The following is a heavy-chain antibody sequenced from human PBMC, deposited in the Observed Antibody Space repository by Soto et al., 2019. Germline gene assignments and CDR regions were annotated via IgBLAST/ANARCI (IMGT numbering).Heavy chain of an antibody. CDR2: ISYDGSNK. Sequence: QVQLVESGGGVVQPGRSLRLSCAASGFTFSSYAMHWVRQAPGKGLEWVAVISYDGSNKYYADSVKGRFTISRDNSKNTLYLQMNSLRAEDTAVYYCARATHYMTTEQYFDYRGQGTLVTVSS. CDR3: ARATHYMTTEQYFDY. V-gene: IGHV3-30-3*01. D-gene: IGHD4-17*01. CDR1: GFTFSSYA. J-gene: IGHJ4*02.